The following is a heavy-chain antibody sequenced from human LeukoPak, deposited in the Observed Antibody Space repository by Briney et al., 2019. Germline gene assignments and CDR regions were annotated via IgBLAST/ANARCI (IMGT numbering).Heavy chain of an antibody. V-gene: IGHV4-61*01. Sequence: SETLSLTCTVSGGSISSSSYYWSWIRQPPGKGLEWIGYIYYSGSTNYNPSLKSRVTTSVDTSKNQFSLKLSSVTAADTAVYYCARLSSTSSHWGQGTLVTVSS. D-gene: IGHD2-2*01. CDR2: IYYSGST. CDR3: ARLSSTSSH. J-gene: IGHJ4*02. CDR1: GGSISSSSYY.